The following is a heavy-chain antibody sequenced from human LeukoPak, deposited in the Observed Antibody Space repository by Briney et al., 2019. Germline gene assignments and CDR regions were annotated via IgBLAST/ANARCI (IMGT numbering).Heavy chain of an antibody. CDR1: GDSISNYY. V-gene: IGHV4-4*07. D-gene: IGHD3-10*01. J-gene: IGHJ6*03. CDR3: ARVWYYDSGTYSDLYYYYYMDV. Sequence: SETLSLTCTVSGDSISNYYWTWIRQPAAKGLEWIGRIYTSGSTNYNPSLKSRVTISVDTSKNQFSLKLSSVTAADTAVYYCARVWYYDSGTYSDLYYYYYMDVWGKGTTVTVSS. CDR2: IYTSGST.